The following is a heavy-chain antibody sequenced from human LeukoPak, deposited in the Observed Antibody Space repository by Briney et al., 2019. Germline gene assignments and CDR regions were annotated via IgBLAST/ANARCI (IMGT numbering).Heavy chain of an antibody. V-gene: IGHV4-59*01. J-gene: IGHJ3*02. CDR1: GGSISSSY. CDR2: IYYSGST. Sequence: SETLSLTCTVSGGSISSSYWSWIRQPPGEGLEWIGYIYYSGSTNYNPSLKSRVTISVDTSRNQFSLNLSSVTAADTAVYYCARDLGVMVRAFDIWGQGTMVTVSS. CDR3: ARDLGVMVRAFDI. D-gene: IGHD5-18*01.